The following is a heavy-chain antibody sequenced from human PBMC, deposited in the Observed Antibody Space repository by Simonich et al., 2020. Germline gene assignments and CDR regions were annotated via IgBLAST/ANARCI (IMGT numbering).Heavy chain of an antibody. D-gene: IGHD1-26*01. Sequence: QVQLQESGPGLVKPSETLSLTCTVSGGSISSYYWSWIRQPPGKGLEWIGYIYYSGSTNYNPSVKSRGTISVDTSQNQFSLKLSSVTAADTAVYYCARSLGYYYYYYGMDVWGQGTTVTVSS. CDR1: GGSISSYY. J-gene: IGHJ6*02. CDR2: IYYSGST. CDR3: ARSLGYYYYYYGMDV. V-gene: IGHV4-59*08.